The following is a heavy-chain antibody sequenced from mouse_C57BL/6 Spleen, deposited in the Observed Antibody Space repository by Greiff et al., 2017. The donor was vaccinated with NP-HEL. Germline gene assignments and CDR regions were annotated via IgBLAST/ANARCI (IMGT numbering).Heavy chain of an antibody. Sequence: QVHVKQSGAELVRPGASVTLSCKASGYTFTDYEMHWVKQTPVHGLEWIGAIDPETGGTAYNQKFKGKAILTADKSSSTAYMELRSLTSEDSAVYYCTRGDGSSSYWYFDVWGTGTTVTVSS. J-gene: IGHJ1*03. CDR2: IDPETGGT. CDR1: GYTFTDYE. D-gene: IGHD1-1*01. CDR3: TRGDGSSSYWYFDV. V-gene: IGHV1-15*01.